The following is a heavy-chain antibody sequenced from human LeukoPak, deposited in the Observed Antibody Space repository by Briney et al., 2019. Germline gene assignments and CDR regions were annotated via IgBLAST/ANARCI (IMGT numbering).Heavy chain of an antibody. CDR3: ARRVDDFWSGYYDY. CDR1: GFTFSSYA. CDR2: ISSNGGST. Sequence: GGSPRLSCAASGFTFSSYAMHWVRQAPGKGLEYVSAISSNGGSTYYANSVKGRFTISRDNSKNTLYLQMGSLRAEDMAVYYCARRVDDFWSGYYDYWGQGTLVTVSS. J-gene: IGHJ4*02. V-gene: IGHV3-64*01. D-gene: IGHD3-3*01.